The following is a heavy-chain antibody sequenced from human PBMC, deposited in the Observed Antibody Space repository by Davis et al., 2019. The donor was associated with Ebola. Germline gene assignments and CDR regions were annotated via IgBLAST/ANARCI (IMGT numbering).Heavy chain of an antibody. V-gene: IGHV3-53*05. Sequence: GESLKISCAASGFTVSSNYMSWVRQAPGKGLEWVSLIYSGGSTYYADSVKGRFTISRDNSKNTQYLQMNSLRAEDTAVYYCARDGMATIPPCDYWGQGTLVTVSS. CDR3: ARDGMATIPPCDY. J-gene: IGHJ4*02. D-gene: IGHD5-24*01. CDR2: IYSGGST. CDR1: GFTVSSNY.